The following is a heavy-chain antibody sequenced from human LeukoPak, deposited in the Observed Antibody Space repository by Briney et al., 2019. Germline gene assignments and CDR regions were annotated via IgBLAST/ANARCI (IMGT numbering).Heavy chain of an antibody. Sequence: GGSLRLSCAASGFTVNSNYMTWVRQAPGKGLEWVSVIYSGGSTYYADSVRGRFTISRDNSKNTLYLQMNTLRAGDTAVYYCARGLQWLLDWGQGTLVTVSS. J-gene: IGHJ4*02. CDR1: GFTVNSNY. CDR3: ARGLQWLLD. CDR2: IYSGGST. D-gene: IGHD3-3*01. V-gene: IGHV3-66*02.